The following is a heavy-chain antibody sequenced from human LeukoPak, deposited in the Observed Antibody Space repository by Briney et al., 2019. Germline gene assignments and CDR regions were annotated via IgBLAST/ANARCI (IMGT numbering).Heavy chain of an antibody. CDR2: IRYDGSNK. V-gene: IGHV3-30*02. CDR3: AKDLRWSFDY. J-gene: IGHJ4*02. D-gene: IGHD6-13*01. Sequence: PGGSLRLSCAASGFTFSSYGMHRVRQAPGKGLEWVAFIRYDGSNKYYADSVKGRFTISRDNSKNTLYLQMNSLRAEDTAVYYCAKDLRWSFDYWGQGTLVTVFS. CDR1: GFTFSSYG.